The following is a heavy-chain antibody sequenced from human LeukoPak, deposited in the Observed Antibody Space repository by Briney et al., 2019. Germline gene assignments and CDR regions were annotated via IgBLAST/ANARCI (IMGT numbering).Heavy chain of an antibody. Sequence: ASVKVSFKASVYTFTSYDINWVRQAPGQGLEWMGWMNRNSGNTGYAQKFQGRVTLTRNTSISTAYMELSSLRSEDTAVYYCARVSAGWLQSLGYWGQGTLVTVSS. V-gene: IGHV1-8*01. J-gene: IGHJ4*02. D-gene: IGHD5-24*01. CDR2: MNRNSGNT. CDR1: VYTFTSYD. CDR3: ARVSAGWLQSLGY.